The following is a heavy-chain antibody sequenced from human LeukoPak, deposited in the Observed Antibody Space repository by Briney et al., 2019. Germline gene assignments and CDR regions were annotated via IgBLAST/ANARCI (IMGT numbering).Heavy chain of an antibody. J-gene: IGHJ4*02. CDR1: GGSFSGYY. V-gene: IGHV4-34*01. CDR3: ARVKEWELLVDY. Sequence: TPSETLSLTCAVYGGSFSGYYWSWIRQPPGKGREWIGEINHSGSTYYNPSLKSRVTISVDTSKNQFSLKLSSVTAADTAVYYCARVKEWELLVDYWGQGTLVTVSS. D-gene: IGHD1-26*01. CDR2: INHSGST.